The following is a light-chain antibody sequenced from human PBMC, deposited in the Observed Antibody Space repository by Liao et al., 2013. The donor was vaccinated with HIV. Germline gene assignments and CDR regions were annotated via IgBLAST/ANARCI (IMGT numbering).Light chain of an antibody. Sequence: SYVLTQPPSVSVAPGKTARITCGGPNIGTKGVHWYQQKPGQAPILVMYYDSDRPSGIPDRFSGSNSGNTATLTISRVEAGDEADYYCQVWDSSSDQYVFGTGSRVTVL. CDR3: QVWDSSSDQYV. V-gene: IGLV3-21*01. CDR1: NIGTKG. J-gene: IGLJ1*01. CDR2: YDS.